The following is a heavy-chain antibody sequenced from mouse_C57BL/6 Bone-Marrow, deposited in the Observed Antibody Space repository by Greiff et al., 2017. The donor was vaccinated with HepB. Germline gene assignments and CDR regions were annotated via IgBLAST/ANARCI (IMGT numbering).Heavy chain of an antibody. CDR2: IYPGNSDT. V-gene: IGHV1-5*01. Sequence: EVKLVESGTVLARPGASVKMSCKTSGYTFTSYWMHWVKQRPGQGLEWIGAIYPGNSDTSYNQKFKGKAKLTAVTSASTAYMELSSLTNEDSAVYYCTRSDYGSPYYFDYWGQGTTLTVSS. CDR1: GYTFTSYW. CDR3: TRSDYGSPYYFDY. J-gene: IGHJ2*01. D-gene: IGHD1-1*01.